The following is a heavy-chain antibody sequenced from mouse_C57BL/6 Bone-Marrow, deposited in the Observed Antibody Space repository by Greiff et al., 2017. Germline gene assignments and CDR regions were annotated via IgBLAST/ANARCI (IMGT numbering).Heavy chain of an antibody. D-gene: IGHD2-4*01. Sequence: VQLQQPGAELVKPGASVKLSCKASGYTFTSYWMHWVKQRPGQGLEWIGMIHPNSGSTNYTEKFKSKATLTVDKSSSTAYMQLSSLTSEDSAVYYCAREGLYYDYDVPLFAYWGQGTLVTVSA. V-gene: IGHV1-64*01. CDR2: IHPNSGST. CDR1: GYTFTSYW. J-gene: IGHJ3*01. CDR3: AREGLYYDYDVPLFAY.